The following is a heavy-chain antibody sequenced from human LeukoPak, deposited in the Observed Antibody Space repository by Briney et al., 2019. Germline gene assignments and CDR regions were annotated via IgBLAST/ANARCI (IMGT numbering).Heavy chain of an antibody. CDR3: AREAVHYGSGSLDY. J-gene: IGHJ4*02. CDR1: GGSISIYY. D-gene: IGHD3-10*01. Sequence: PSETLSLTCTVSGGSISIYYWTWIRQPAGKGLEWIGRIHSSGSTNYSPSLKGRVAMSLDTPKNQFSLELSSVTAADTAVYYCAREAVHYGSGSLDYWGQGTLVTVSS. CDR2: IHSSGST. V-gene: IGHV4-4*07.